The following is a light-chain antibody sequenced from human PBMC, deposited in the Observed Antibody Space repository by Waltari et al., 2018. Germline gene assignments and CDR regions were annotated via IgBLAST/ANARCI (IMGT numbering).Light chain of an antibody. V-gene: IGKV3-15*01. CDR2: GAY. CDR1: QTVSNN. CDR3: QQYKNWPRT. Sequence: EVVMTQSPATLSVSPGERATHSCRASQTVSNNFAWYQQNPGQAPRPLIYGAYTRATGISARFSGSGSGTDFTLTINSLQSEDFAVYYCQQYKNWPRTFGPGTKVEIK. J-gene: IGKJ3*01.